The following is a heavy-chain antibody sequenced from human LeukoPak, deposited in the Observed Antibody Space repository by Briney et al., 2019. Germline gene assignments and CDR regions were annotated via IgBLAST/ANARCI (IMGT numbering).Heavy chain of an antibody. CDR3: ARDLTYSRLDY. CDR2: INPDGNKK. D-gene: IGHD5-18*01. J-gene: IGHJ4*02. Sequence: QPGGSLRLSCAVSGLTFSSSWMDWVRQAPGKGLEWVASINPDGNKKYSADSVKGRFTISRDNAENSLYLQMNSLRVEDTAFSYCARDLTYSRLDYWGQGMLVTVSS. CDR1: GLTFSSSW. V-gene: IGHV3-7*01.